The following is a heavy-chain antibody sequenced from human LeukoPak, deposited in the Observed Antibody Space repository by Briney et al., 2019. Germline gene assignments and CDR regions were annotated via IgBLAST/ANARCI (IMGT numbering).Heavy chain of an antibody. Sequence: ASVKVSCKASRYTFTNYYIHWVRQAPGQGLEWMGWINPKSGGTNYAQKFQGRVTMTRDTSISTAYMELSSLTSDDTAVYYCARNGVADNWFDPWGQGTLVTVSS. D-gene: IGHD3-3*01. CDR1: RYTFTNYY. V-gene: IGHV1-2*02. J-gene: IGHJ5*02. CDR3: ARNGVADNWFDP. CDR2: INPKSGGT.